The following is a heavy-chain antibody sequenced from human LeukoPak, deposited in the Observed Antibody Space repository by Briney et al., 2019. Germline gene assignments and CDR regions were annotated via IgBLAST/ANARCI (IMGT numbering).Heavy chain of an antibody. CDR3: ARIGGIVDY. V-gene: IGHV4-59*01. D-gene: IGHD2-15*01. J-gene: IGHJ4*02. CDR2: IYYSGST. CDR1: GGSISSYY. Sequence: SETLSLTCTVSGGSISSYYWSWIRQPPGKGLEWIGYIYYSGSTNYNPSLKSRVTISVDTSKSQFSLKLSSVTAADTAVYYCARIGGIVDYWGQGTLVTVSS.